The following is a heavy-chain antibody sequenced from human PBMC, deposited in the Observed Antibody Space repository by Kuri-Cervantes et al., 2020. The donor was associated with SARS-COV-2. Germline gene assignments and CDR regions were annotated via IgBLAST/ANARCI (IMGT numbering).Heavy chain of an antibody. CDR2: ISAYNDNT. D-gene: IGHD3-3*01. CDR3: ARDRIENDFWSGYYSALSLYYYYMDV. Sequence: ASVKVSCKASCYTFTSYGISWVRQAPGQGLEWMGWISAYNDNTNYAQKLQGRVTMTTDTSTSTAYMELRSLRSDDTAVYYCARDRIENDFWSGYYSALSLYYYYMDVWGKGTTVTVSS. J-gene: IGHJ6*03. CDR1: CYTFTSYG. V-gene: IGHV1-18*01.